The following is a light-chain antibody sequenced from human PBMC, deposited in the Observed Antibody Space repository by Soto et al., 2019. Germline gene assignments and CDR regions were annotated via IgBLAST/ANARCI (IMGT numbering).Light chain of an antibody. Sequence: ETVMTQSPATLSVSPGERTTLSCRASQSVSSNLAWYQQRPGQAPRLLIYGASTRATGIPARFSGSGSGTEFTLTISSLQSEDLAVYYCQQYKNSPLTFGGGTKVAIE. CDR1: QSVSSN. CDR2: GAS. CDR3: QQYKNSPLT. V-gene: IGKV3-15*01. J-gene: IGKJ4*01.